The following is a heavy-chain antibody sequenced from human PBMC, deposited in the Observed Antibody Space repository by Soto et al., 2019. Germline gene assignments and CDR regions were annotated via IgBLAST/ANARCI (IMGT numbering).Heavy chain of an antibody. CDR1: GFTFSSYC. Sequence: GGSLRLSCAASGFTFSSYCMHWVRQAPGKGLVWVSRINSDGSSTSYADSVKGRFTISRDNAKNTLYLQMNSLRAEDTAVYYCAVAVAGPTAIGYWGQGTLVTVSS. J-gene: IGHJ4*02. CDR3: AVAVAGPTAIGY. D-gene: IGHD6-19*01. CDR2: INSDGSST. V-gene: IGHV3-74*01.